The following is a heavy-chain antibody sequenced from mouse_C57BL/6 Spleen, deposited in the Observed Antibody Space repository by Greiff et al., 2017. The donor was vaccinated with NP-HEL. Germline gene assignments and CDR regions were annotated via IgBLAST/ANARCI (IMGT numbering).Heavy chain of an antibody. Sequence: VQLKKFEPELVKPGASVKMSCKAPGNTFTDYNMHWVKQSHGKSLEWSGYINPNNGGTSYNQKFKGKATLTVNKSSSTAYMELRSLTSEDSAVYYCASYYYGYYFDYWGQGTTLTVSS. V-gene: IGHV1-22*01. D-gene: IGHD1-1*01. CDR2: INPNNGGT. CDR1: GNTFTDYN. CDR3: ASYYYGYYFDY. J-gene: IGHJ2*01.